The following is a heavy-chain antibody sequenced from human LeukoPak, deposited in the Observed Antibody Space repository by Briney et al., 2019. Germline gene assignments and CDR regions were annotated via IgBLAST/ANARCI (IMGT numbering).Heavy chain of an antibody. CDR2: ISSNGGST. CDR3: ARLSYRPESSIAARPYDY. CDR1: GFTFSSYA. D-gene: IGHD6-6*01. Sequence: PGGSLRLSCAASGFTFSSYAMHWVRQAPGKGLEYVSAISSNGGSTYYANSVKGRFTISRDNSKNTLYLQMNSLRAEDTAVYYCARLSYRPESSIAARPYDYWGQGTLVTVSS. J-gene: IGHJ4*02. V-gene: IGHV3-64*01.